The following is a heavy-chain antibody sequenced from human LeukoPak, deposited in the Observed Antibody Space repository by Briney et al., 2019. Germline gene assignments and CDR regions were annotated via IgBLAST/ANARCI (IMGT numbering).Heavy chain of an antibody. D-gene: IGHD6-19*01. CDR3: ARDPYSSGWYKDAFDI. CDR1: GFIFNSYA. CDR2: ISRSGGRT. Sequence: GGSLRLSCAASGFIFNSYAMSWVRQAPGKGLEWVSAISRSGGRTYHADSVKGRFTISRDNAQNSLFLQLNSLRAEDTAVYYCARDPYSSGWYKDAFDIWGQGTMVTVSS. V-gene: IGHV3-23*01. J-gene: IGHJ3*02.